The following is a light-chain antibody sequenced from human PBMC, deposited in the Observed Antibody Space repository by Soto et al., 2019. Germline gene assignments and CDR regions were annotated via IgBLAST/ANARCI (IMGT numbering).Light chain of an antibody. CDR2: TNS. Sequence: LTQPPSASGTPGQRVTISCSGVSSNIGSNAVNWYQQFPGAAPQLLIYTNSQRPSGVPDRFSGSKSGTSASLAITGLQSEDEADYHCAAWDDSLNALVFGGGTQLTVL. CDR1: SSNIGSNA. J-gene: IGLJ3*02. CDR3: AAWDDSLNALV. V-gene: IGLV1-44*01.